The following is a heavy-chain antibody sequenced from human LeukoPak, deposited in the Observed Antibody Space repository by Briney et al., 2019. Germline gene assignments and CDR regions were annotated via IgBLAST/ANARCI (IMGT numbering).Heavy chain of an antibody. CDR3: ARGRYWFDP. J-gene: IGHJ5*02. V-gene: IGHV1-18*01. Sequence: GASVKVSCKTSGYSKNFYGITWVRQVAGQGLEWMGWISAYNSNTNYAQKLQGRVTMTTDTSTSTAYMELRSLRSDDTAVYYCARGRYWFDPWGQGTLVTVSS. CDR2: ISAYNSNT. CDR1: GYSKNFYG.